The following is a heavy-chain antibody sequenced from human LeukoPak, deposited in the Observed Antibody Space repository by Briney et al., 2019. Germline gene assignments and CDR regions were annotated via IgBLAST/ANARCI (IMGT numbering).Heavy chain of an antibody. J-gene: IGHJ4*02. CDR3: AKEGPSPLKWELLISYFDY. Sequence: PGGSLRLSCAASGFTFSSYAISWVRQAPGKGLEWVSAISGSGGSTYYADSVKGRFTISRDNSKNTLYLQMNSLRAEDTAVYYCAKEGPSPLKWELLISYFDYWGQGNLVTVSS. V-gene: IGHV3-23*01. CDR2: ISGSGGST. CDR1: GFTFSSYA. D-gene: IGHD1-26*01.